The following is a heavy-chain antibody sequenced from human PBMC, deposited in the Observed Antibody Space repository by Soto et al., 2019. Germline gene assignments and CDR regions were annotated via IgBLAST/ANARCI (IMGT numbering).Heavy chain of an antibody. Sequence: QLQLQESGPGLVKPSETLSLTCTVSGGSISSRSFDWGWIRQPPGMGLEWIGSIYYSGSTDYDPSLKRLPSISIDTSKNQFSLGLSSVTAADTAVYYCASRSSYCRHTTCYGDYFDYWGQGILVTVSS. CDR1: GGSISSRSFD. CDR3: ASRSSYCRHTTCYGDYFDY. V-gene: IGHV4-39*01. J-gene: IGHJ4*02. CDR2: IYYSGST. D-gene: IGHD2-2*01.